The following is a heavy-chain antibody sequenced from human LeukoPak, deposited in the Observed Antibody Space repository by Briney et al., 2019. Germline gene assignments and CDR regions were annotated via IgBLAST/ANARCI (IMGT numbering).Heavy chain of an antibody. CDR2: IYSGGIT. D-gene: IGHD3-22*01. V-gene: IGHV3-66*01. CDR1: GFTVSSNY. Sequence: GGSLRLSCAASGFTVSSNYMSWVRQAPGKGLEWVSLIYSGGITHYADSVKGRFTISRDNSKNTLYLQMTSLRAEDTAVYHCVRDGYYDSSGYRKHDGFDIWGQGTLVTVSS. CDR3: VRDGYYDSSGYRKHDGFDI. J-gene: IGHJ3*02.